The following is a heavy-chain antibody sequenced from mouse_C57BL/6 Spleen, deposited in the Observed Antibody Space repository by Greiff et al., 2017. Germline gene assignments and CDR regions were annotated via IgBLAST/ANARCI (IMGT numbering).Heavy chain of an antibody. Sequence: QVQLQQPGAELVKPGASVKLSCTASGYTFTSYWMQWVKQRPGQGLEWIGEIDPSDSYTNYNPKFKGKATLTVDTSSSTAYMQLSSLTSEDSAVYYCARRGGYYGGFAYWGQGTLVTVSA. V-gene: IGHV1-50*01. CDR2: IDPSDSYT. CDR1: GYTFTSYW. D-gene: IGHD2-3*01. CDR3: ARRGGYYGGFAY. J-gene: IGHJ3*01.